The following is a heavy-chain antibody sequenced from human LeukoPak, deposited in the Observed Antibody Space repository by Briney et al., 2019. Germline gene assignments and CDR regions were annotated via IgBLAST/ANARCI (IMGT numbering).Heavy chain of an antibody. CDR1: GGSISSYY. Sequence: SETLSLTCTVSGGSISSYYWSWIRQPPGKGLEWIGYIYYSGSTNYNPSLKSRVTISVDTSKNQFSLKLSSVTAADTAVYYCARWGGNSGVYYYYGMDVWGRGTLVTVSS. CDR3: ARWGGNSGVYYYYGMDV. D-gene: IGHD4-23*01. CDR2: IYYSGST. V-gene: IGHV4-59*01. J-gene: IGHJ6*02.